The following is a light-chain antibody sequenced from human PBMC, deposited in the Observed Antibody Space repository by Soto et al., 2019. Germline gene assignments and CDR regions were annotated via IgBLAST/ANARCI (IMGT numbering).Light chain of an antibody. J-gene: IGKJ1*01. CDR2: GAS. CDR1: QSVSPSS. V-gene: IGKV3-20*01. Sequence: EIVLTQSPGTLSLSPGERATLSCRASQSVSPSSLAWYQQRPGQSPRLLIYGASSRATGIPDRFSGRGSGTDFTLTISRLEPEDFAVYYCQQYGSSGTFGQGTKVDIK. CDR3: QQYGSSGT.